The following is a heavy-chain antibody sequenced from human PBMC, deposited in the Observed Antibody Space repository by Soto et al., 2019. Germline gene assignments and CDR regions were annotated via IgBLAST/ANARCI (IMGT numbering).Heavy chain of an antibody. V-gene: IGHV1-3*01. D-gene: IGHD1-26*01. CDR1: GYTFTSYA. CDR3: ARAGIVGATATLFDY. CDR2: INAGNDKT. Sequence: ASVKVSCKASGYTFTSYAMHWVRQAPGQRLEWMGWINAGNDKTKYSQKFQGRVTITVDESTSTAYMELSSLRSEDTAVYYCARAGIVGATATLFDYWGQGTLVTVSS. J-gene: IGHJ4*02.